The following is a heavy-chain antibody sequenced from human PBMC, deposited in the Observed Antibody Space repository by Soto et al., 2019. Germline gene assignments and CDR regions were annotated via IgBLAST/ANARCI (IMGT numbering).Heavy chain of an antibody. V-gene: IGHV3-23*05. CDR2: IYGSGRGI. D-gene: IGHD2-21*01. CDR3: AKDAVYNDGLWLMDH. J-gene: IGHJ4*02. Sequence: GSLRLSCTASGLPHSSFAMMWVRQAPGKGLECVSGIYGSGRGIEYADSVKGGFTISRDNSKNTVYLQMTDLRADDTAVYYCAKDAVYNDGLWLMDHWGQGTQVTVSS. CDR1: GLPHSSFA.